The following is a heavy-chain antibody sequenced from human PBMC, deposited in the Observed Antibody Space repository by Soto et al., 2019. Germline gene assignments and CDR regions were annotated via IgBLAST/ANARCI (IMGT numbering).Heavy chain of an antibody. Sequence: GGSLRLSCAGSGFPFSNFAMSWVRQAPGKGLEWVSIISGSGGSAYYVDSVKGRFTISRDNSKNTVYLQMNSLRAEDTAVYYCAEVRISSYYMDVWGQGTTVTVSS. CDR2: ISGSGGSA. CDR1: GFPFSNFA. V-gene: IGHV3-23*01. J-gene: IGHJ6*03. D-gene: IGHD3-10*01. CDR3: AEVRISSYYMDV.